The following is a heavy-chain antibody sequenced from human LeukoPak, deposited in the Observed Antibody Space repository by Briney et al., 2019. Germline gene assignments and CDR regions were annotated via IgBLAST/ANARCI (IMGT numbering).Heavy chain of an antibody. J-gene: IGHJ6*02. CDR3: ATPDRYCSSTSCFGRVDV. CDR1: GSSFSTYG. D-gene: IGHD2-2*01. CDR2: ISYDGSKT. Sequence: GGSLRLSCAAFGSSFSTYGIHWVRQAPGKGLEWVGVISYDGSKTWYADSVRGRFTISRDNPRNTLYLQMNSLRAEDTAVYYCATPDRYCSSTSCFGRVDVWGQGTTVTVSS. V-gene: IGHV3-30*03.